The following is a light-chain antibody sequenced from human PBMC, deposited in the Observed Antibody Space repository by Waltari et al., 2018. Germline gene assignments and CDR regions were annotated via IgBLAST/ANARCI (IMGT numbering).Light chain of an antibody. CDR3: QQYDRLPYT. J-gene: IGKJ2*01. CDR1: QVIDSW. Sequence: DIQMTQSPSSLSASVGDKVTISCHASQVIDSWLAWYQQKPGKAPKALIFAASRLQSGVPSRFSGSGSGTDYTLIISSLQPEDFAVYFCQQYDRLPYTFGQGTKVDIK. V-gene: IGKV1D-16*01. CDR2: AAS.